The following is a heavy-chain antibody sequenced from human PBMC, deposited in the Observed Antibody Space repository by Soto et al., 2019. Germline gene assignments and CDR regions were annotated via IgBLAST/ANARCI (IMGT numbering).Heavy chain of an antibody. V-gene: IGHV4-34*01. CDR3: AGGRITIFVVVIRYYYYGMDV. D-gene: IGHD3-3*01. Sequence: PSETLSLTCAVYGGSFSGYYWSWIRQPPGKGLEWIGEINHSGSTNYNPSLKSRVTISVDTSKNQFSLKLSSVTAADTAVYYCAGGRITIFVVVIRYYYYGMDVLGKGTTVYDSS. CDR1: GGSFSGYY. J-gene: IGHJ6*04. CDR2: INHSGST.